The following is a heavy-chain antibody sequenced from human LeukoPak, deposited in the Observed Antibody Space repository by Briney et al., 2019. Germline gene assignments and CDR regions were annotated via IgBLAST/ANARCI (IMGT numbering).Heavy chain of an antibody. Sequence: GRSLRLSCAASGFTFSSYAMHWVRQAPGKGLEWVAGISYDGSNKYYADPVKSRFTISRDNSKNTLYLQMNSLRAEDTAVYYCARGITIFGVALYGMDVWGQGTTVTVSS. CDR3: ARGITIFGVALYGMDV. CDR1: GFTFSSYA. D-gene: IGHD3-3*01. J-gene: IGHJ6*02. V-gene: IGHV3-30-3*01. CDR2: ISYDGSNK.